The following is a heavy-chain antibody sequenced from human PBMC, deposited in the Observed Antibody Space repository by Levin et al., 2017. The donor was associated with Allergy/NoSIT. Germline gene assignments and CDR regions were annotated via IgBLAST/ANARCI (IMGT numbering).Heavy chain of an antibody. CDR2: ISAYNGNT. V-gene: IGHV1-18*01. CDR3: ARESRGDFWSGYYTVTVYFDY. Sequence: ASVKVSCKASGYTFTSYGISWVRQAPGQGLEWMGWISAYNGNTNYAQKLQGRVTMTTDTSTSTAYMELRSLGSDDTAVYYCARESRGDFWSGYYTVTVYFDYWGQGTLVTVSS. CDR1: GYTFTSYG. D-gene: IGHD3-3*01. J-gene: IGHJ4*02.